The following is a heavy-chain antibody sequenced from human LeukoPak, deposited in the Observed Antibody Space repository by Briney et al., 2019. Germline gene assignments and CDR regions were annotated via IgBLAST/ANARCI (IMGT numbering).Heavy chain of an antibody. J-gene: IGHJ2*01. CDR3: ARVRGTYTGYSYGTTYWYFDL. CDR2: IYSSGTS. CDR1: GGSISGYY. V-gene: IGHV4-59*08. D-gene: IGHD5-18*01. Sequence: NPSETLSLTCTVSGGSISGYYWSWTRQPPGKALEWIAYIYSSGTSNYNPSLKSRGTISVDPSKNQLSLELRSVTAADTAIYYCARVRGTYTGYSYGTTYWYFDLWGRGTLVTVSS.